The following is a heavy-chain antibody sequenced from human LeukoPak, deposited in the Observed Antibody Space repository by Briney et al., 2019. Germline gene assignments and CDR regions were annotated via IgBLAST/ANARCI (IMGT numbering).Heavy chain of an antibody. CDR1: GYSFTSYW. D-gene: IGHD2-2*02. CDR3: ARIPHTRTYYYGMDV. CDR2: IDPSDSYT. V-gene: IGHV5-10-1*01. Sequence: GESLRISCKRSGYSFTSYWISWVRQMPGKGLEWMGSIDPSDSYTKYSPSFQGHVTISADKSISTAYLQWSSLKASDTAMYYCARIPHTRTYYYGMDVWGQGTTVTVSS. J-gene: IGHJ6*02.